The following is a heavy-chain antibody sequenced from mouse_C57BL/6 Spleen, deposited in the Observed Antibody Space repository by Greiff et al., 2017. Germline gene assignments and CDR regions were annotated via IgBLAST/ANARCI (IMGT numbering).Heavy chain of an antibody. Sequence: EVQLQQSGGGLVKPGGSLKLSCAASGFTFSSYAMSWVSQTPEQRLEWVANISDGGSYTYYPDNVKGRFTISRNYAKNKLYLQRSHQKYENTSMYYGAREEYYGSSFWFAYWGQGTIVTVSA. CDR1: GFTFSSYA. J-gene: IGHJ3*01. D-gene: IGHD1-1*01. CDR3: AREEYYGSSFWFAY. V-gene: IGHV5-4*01. CDR2: ISDGGSYT.